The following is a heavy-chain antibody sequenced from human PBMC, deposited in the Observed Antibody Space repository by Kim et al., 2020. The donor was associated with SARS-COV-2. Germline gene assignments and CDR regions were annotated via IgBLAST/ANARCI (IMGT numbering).Heavy chain of an antibody. CDR1: GFTFSSYE. CDR2: ISSSGSTI. V-gene: IGHV3-48*03. Sequence: GGSLRLSCAASGFTFSSYEMNWVRQAPGKGLEWVSYISSSGSTIYYADSVKGRFTISRDNAKNSLYLQMYSLRAEDTAVYYCARVGGIGYCSSTSCYEAWDPWGQGTLVTVSS. CDR3: ARVGGIGYCSSTSCYEAWDP. J-gene: IGHJ5*02. D-gene: IGHD2-2*01.